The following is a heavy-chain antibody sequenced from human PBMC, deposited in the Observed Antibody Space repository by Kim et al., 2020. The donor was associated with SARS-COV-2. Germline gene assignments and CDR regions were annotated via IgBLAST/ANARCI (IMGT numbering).Heavy chain of an antibody. V-gene: IGHV1-18*04. Sequence: ASVKVSCKASGYRFLSYGLNWVRRAPGQGLEWMGWISPHNGNTDESQKFQGRVTMTADTSTTTAYLELRSLRSDDTAVYYCARVPERLASNNLYGMDVWGQGTTVTVSS. CDR1: GYRFLSYG. D-gene: IGHD2-2*01. CDR2: ISPHNGNT. CDR3: ARVPERLASNNLYGMDV. J-gene: IGHJ6*02.